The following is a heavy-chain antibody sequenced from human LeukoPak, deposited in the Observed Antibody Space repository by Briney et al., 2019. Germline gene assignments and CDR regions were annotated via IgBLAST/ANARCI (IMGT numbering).Heavy chain of an antibody. D-gene: IGHD3-10*01. CDR3: ARYRYGSGSRYFDY. V-gene: IGHV4-59*01. CDR1: GGSISSYY. Sequence: SETLSLTCTVSGGSISSYYWSWIRQPPGKGLEWIGYIYYSGSTNYNPSLKSRVTISVDTSKNQFSLRLSSVTAADTAVYYCARYRYGSGSRYFDYWGQGTLLTVSS. CDR2: IYYSGST. J-gene: IGHJ4*02.